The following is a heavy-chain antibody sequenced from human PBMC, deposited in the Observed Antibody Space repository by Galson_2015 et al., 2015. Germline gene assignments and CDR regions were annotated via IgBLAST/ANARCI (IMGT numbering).Heavy chain of an antibody. D-gene: IGHD2-2*01. CDR1: GYTFTSYD. Sequence: SVKVSCKASGYTFTSYDINWVRKATGQGLEWMGWMNPNSGNTGYAQKFQGRVTMTRNTSISTAYMELSSLRSEDTAVYYCARAQSCSSTSCRFDYWGQGTLVTVSS. CDR2: MNPNSGNT. CDR3: ARAQSCSSTSCRFDY. J-gene: IGHJ4*02. V-gene: IGHV1-8*01.